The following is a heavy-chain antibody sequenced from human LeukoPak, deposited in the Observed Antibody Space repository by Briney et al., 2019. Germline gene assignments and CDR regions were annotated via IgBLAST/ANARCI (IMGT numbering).Heavy chain of an antibody. CDR2: IYSGGST. CDR3: ARGNYNYYDSSGPWGGWFDP. Sequence: GGSLRLSCAASGFTVSSNYMSWVRQAPGKGLEWVSVIYSGGSTYYADSVKGRFTISRDNSKNTLYLQMNSLRAEDTAVYYCARGNYNYYDSSGPWGGWFDPWGQGTLVTVSS. J-gene: IGHJ5*02. V-gene: IGHV3-53*01. CDR1: GFTVSSNY. D-gene: IGHD3-22*01.